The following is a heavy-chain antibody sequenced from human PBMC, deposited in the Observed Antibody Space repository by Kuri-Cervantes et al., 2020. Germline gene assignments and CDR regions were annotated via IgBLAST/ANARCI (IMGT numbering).Heavy chain of an antibody. CDR3: ASMALQSFPYYSFGLDV. CDR2: ISYDGSNK. J-gene: IGHJ6*02. Sequence: LSLTCAASGFTFSSYAMHWVRQAPGKGLEWVAVISYDGSNKYYADSVKGRFTISRDNSKNTLYLQMNSLRAEDTAIYYCASMALQSFPYYSFGLDVWGQGTTVTVSS. CDR1: GFTFSSYA. D-gene: IGHD2-15*01. V-gene: IGHV3-30-3*01.